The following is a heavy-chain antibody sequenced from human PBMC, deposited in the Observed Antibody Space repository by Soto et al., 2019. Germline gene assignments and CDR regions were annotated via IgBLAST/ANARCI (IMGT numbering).Heavy chain of an antibody. D-gene: IGHD1-20*01. CDR2: IKQDGSEK. V-gene: IGHV3-7*01. Sequence: EVQLVESGGGLVQPGGSLRLSCAASGLTFNTYWMSWVRQAPGKGLEWVANIKQDGSEKYYVDSVKGRFTISRDNAKNSRYLQMNSLRAEDTAVYYCTRRGGYNWNEYYFDYWGQGTMVTVSS. CDR1: GLTFNTYW. J-gene: IGHJ4*02. CDR3: TRRGGYNWNEYYFDY.